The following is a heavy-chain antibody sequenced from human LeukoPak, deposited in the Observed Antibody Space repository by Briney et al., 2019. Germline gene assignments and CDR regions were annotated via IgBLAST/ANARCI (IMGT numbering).Heavy chain of an antibody. Sequence: SETLPLTCTVSGGSISSSSYYWGWIRQPPGKGLEWIGSIYYSGSTYYNPSLKSRVTISVDTSKNQFSLKLSSVTAADTAVYYCARVKLLGGGVLAWGQGTLVIVSS. J-gene: IGHJ5*02. D-gene: IGHD3-10*01. V-gene: IGHV4-39*07. CDR1: GGSISSSSYY. CDR3: ARVKLLGGGVLA. CDR2: IYYSGST.